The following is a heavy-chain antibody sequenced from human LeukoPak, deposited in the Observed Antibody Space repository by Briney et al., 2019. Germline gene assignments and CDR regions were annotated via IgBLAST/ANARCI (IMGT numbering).Heavy chain of an antibody. CDR1: GFTFSSYA. Sequence: GGSLRLSCAAPGFTFSSYAMSWVRQAPGKGLEWVSAFGGSGGTTYYADSAKGRFTISRDNSKNTLYLRMNTLRAEDTALYYCARGSDKDYGDYVLWGQGTMVTVSS. CDR2: FGGSGGTT. V-gene: IGHV3-23*01. J-gene: IGHJ3*01. CDR3: ARGSDKDYGDYVL. D-gene: IGHD4-17*01.